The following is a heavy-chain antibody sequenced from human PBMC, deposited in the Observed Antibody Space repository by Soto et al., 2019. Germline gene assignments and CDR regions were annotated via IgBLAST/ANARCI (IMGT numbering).Heavy chain of an antibody. J-gene: IGHJ4*02. CDR3: ATYGGDTGRFDY. CDR2: TGPT. Sequence: SETLSLTCTVSGGSISSSNYYWTWIRQPPGKGLEWIGTGPTYYNPSHNSRVTISVDTSKEQFSLKLSSVTAADTAVYYCATYGGDTGRFDYWGQGILVTVSS. V-gene: IGHV4-39*01. CDR1: GGSISSSNYY. D-gene: IGHD4-17*01.